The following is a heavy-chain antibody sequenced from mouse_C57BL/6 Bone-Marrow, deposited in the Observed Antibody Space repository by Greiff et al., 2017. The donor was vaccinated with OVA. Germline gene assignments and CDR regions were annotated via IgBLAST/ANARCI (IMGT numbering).Heavy chain of an antibody. D-gene: IGHD1-1*01. CDR2: INPYNGGT. CDR3: ARSYYGSSYAWFAD. CDR1: GYTFTDYY. Sequence: EVQLQQSGPVLVKPGASVKMSCKASGYTFTDYYMNWVKQSHGKSLEWIGVINPYNGGTSSNQKFKGKATLTVDKSSSTAYMELNSLTSEDSAVYYCARSYYGSSYAWFADWGQGTLVTVSA. V-gene: IGHV1-19*01. J-gene: IGHJ3*01.